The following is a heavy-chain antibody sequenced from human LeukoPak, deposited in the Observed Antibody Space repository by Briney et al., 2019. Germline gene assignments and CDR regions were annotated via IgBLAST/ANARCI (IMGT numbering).Heavy chain of an antibody. V-gene: IGHV4-39*07. CDR2: INHSGST. D-gene: IGHD6-13*01. J-gene: IGHJ4*02. CDR3: ARAHSSSWTL. Sequence: SETLSLTCSVSGVSISSRSYYWSWIRQPPGKGLEWIGEINHSGSTNYNPSLKSRVTMSVDTSKSQLSLKLNSVTAADTAVYYCARAHSSSWTLWGQGTLVTVSS. CDR1: GVSISSRSYY.